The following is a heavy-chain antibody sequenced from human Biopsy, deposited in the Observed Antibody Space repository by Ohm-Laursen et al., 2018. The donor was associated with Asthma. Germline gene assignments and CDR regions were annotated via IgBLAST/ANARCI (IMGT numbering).Heavy chain of an antibody. J-gene: IGHJ4*02. V-gene: IGHV3-53*01. D-gene: IGHD3-22*01. CDR1: GFAVRRDY. CDR2: IYSGGTS. Sequence: FLRLSCTASGFAVRRDYMFWVRQAPGKGLEWVSVIYSGGTSHTADSVRGRFTISRDYSKNTLYLQMHSLRAEDTAVYYCARGDSSNWSHYYFDYWGQGTLVTVSS. CDR3: ARGDSSNWSHYYFDY.